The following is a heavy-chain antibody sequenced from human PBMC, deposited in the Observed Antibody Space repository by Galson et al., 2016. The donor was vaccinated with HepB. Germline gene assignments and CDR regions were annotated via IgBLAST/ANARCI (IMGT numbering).Heavy chain of an antibody. D-gene: IGHD6-13*01. CDR3: VRDGSDWYRYDY. J-gene: IGHJ4*02. Sequence: SCKASGYTFTTYYIHWVRQAPGQGLEWMGIINPSGGSTTYAQKFQDRVTMTRDTSTNTVYMKLSSLRSDDTAVYYCVRDGSDWYRYDYWGQGTLVTVSS. CDR1: GYTFTTYY. CDR2: INPSGGST. V-gene: IGHV1-46*01.